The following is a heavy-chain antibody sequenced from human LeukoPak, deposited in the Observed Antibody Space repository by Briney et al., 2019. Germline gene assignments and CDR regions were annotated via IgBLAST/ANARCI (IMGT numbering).Heavy chain of an antibody. D-gene: IGHD3-22*01. V-gene: IGHV4-61*02. J-gene: IGHJ4*02. CDR2: IYTSGST. CDR1: GGSISSSSYY. CDR3: ARAGYDSSGYFSP. Sequence: SETLSLTCTVSGGSISSSSYYWSWIRQPAGKGLEWIGRIYTSGSTNYNPSLKSRVTMSVDTSKNQFSLKLSSVTAADTAVYYCARAGYDSSGYFSPWGQGTLVTVSS.